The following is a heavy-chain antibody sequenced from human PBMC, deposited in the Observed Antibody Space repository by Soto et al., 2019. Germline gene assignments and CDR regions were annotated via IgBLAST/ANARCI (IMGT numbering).Heavy chain of an antibody. V-gene: IGHV3-21*02. CDR1: GFSVSPFT. J-gene: IGHJ6*02. Sequence: EVQLVESGGGLVSPGGSLRLACAASGFSVSPFTMNWVRQAPGKGLEWVSSIDTSSTYIYYADAVTGRFTIARYNAKTSAYLQMPSPRAENTAVYYGATEKGSDNWHDGLIDVWGQGTKVTVSS. D-gene: IGHD1-20*01. CDR2: IDTSSTYI. CDR3: ATEKGSDNWHDGLIDV.